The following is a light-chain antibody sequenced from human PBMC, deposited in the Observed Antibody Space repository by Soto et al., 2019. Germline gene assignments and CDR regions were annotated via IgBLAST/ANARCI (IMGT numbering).Light chain of an antibody. CDR2: DVS. V-gene: IGLV2-11*01. CDR1: SSDVGSYDY. CDR3: CSYAGSDTVV. J-gene: IGLJ3*02. Sequence: QSALTQPRSVSGSPGQSVTISCTGTSSDVGSYDYVSWYQQHPDTAPKLMIYDVSKRPSGVPDRFSGSKSGNTASLTISGLQAEDEADYSCCSYAGSDTVVFGGGTKLTVL.